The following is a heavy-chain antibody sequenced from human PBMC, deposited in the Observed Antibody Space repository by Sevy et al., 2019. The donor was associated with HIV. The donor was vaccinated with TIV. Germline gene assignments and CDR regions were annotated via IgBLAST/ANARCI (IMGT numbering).Heavy chain of an antibody. V-gene: IGHV4-34*01. CDR3: ARGRGYYDSSGYYYYYYYGMDV. D-gene: IGHD3-22*01. CDR2: INHSGST. Sequence: SETLSLTCAVYVGSFSGYYWSWIRQPPGKGLEWIGEINHSGSTNYNPSLKSRVTISVDTSKNQFSLKLSSVTAADTAVYYCARGRGYYDSSGYYYYYYYGMDVWGQGTTVTVSS. CDR1: VGSFSGYY. J-gene: IGHJ6*02.